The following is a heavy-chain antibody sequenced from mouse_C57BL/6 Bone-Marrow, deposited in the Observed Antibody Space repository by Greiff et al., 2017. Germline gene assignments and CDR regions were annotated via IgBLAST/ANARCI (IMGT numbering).Heavy chain of an antibody. V-gene: IGHV1-69*01. Sequence: QVQLQQPGAELVMPGASVKLSCKASGYTFTSYWMHWVKQRPGQGLEWIGEIDPSDSYTNYNQKFKGKSTLTVDKSSSTAYMQLSSLTSEDSAVYYCAREDDRGYAMDYWGQGTSVTVSS. CDR3: AREDDRGYAMDY. J-gene: IGHJ4*01. D-gene: IGHD2-3*01. CDR2: IDPSDSYT. CDR1: GYTFTSYW.